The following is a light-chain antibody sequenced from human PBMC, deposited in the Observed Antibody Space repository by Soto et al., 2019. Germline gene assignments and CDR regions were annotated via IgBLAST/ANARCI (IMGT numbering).Light chain of an antibody. CDR1: RSVSTS. J-gene: IGKJ1*01. Sequence: DIQMTQSPSFLSASVGDRVTITCRASRSVSTSLNWYQQKPGKAPKVLIFAASNLQRGVPSRFSGSGFGTDFTLTITSLQPEDFATYYCQQSYSTRWTFGQGTKVDIK. CDR2: AAS. CDR3: QQSYSTRWT. V-gene: IGKV1-39*01.